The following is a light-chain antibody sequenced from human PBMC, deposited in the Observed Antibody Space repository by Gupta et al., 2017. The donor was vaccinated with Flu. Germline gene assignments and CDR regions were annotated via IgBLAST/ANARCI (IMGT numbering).Light chain of an antibody. Sequence: GTSSTSVGNHVTCYRQLPDTAANLLLYINNRRPSAVAARCSCSNSGTSATLAISALPSEEAADYYCSAWDDSLNGNWVFGGGTKLTVL. CDR1: SSTSVGNH. V-gene: IGLV1-44*01. CDR2: INN. J-gene: IGLJ3*02. CDR3: SAWDDSLNGNWV.